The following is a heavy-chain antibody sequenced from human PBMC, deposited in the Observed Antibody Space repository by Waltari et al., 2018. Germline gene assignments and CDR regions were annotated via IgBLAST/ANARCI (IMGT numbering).Heavy chain of an antibody. CDR3: VRKSSSGNTYNFDS. J-gene: IGHJ4*02. CDR1: GFTFNLYT. D-gene: IGHD3-22*01. CDR2: ISSASSYT. V-gene: IGHV3-21*02. Sequence: EVQLVESGGGLVKPGGSLRLSCAASGFTFNLYTMNWVRQAPGKGLEWVSSISSASSYTYYADSLKGRFTSSRDNTKNSLYLQMNSLRAEDTAVYYCVRKSSSGNTYNFDSWGQGTLVTVSS.